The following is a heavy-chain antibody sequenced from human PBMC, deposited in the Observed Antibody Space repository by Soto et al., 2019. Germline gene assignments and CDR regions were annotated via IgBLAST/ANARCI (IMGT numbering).Heavy chain of an antibody. J-gene: IGHJ3*02. CDR2: IYYTGNT. V-gene: IGHV4-30-4*01. CDR1: GGSISSDDYY. Sequence: QVQPQESGPGRVKPSQTLSLTCTVSGGSISSDDYYWTWIRQPPGKGLEWIGYIYYTGNTFYNPTLKSRLTISIDTSNNQFSLKLTSVTAADTAVYYCSREALEDDAFNIWGQGTMVTVSS. D-gene: IGHD3-16*02. CDR3: SREALEDDAFNI.